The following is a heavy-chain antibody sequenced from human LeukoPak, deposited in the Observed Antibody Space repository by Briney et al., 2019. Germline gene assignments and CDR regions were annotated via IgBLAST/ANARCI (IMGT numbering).Heavy chain of an antibody. CDR1: GYTFTSYD. CDR2: INPNSGNT. CDR3: ARELRRDAY. V-gene: IGHV1-8*01. Sequence: ASVKVSCKSSGYTFTSYDINWVRQPTGQGLEWMGYINPNSGNTGYAQRFQGRLTMTRNTSISTAYMELSSLISVDAAIYYCARELRRDAYWGQGALVTVSS. J-gene: IGHJ4*02. D-gene: IGHD4-17*01.